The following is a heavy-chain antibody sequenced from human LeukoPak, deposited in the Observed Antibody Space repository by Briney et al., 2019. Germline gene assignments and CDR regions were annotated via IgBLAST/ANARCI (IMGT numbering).Heavy chain of an antibody. V-gene: IGHV3-21*01. CDR3: ASNGASYYYYMDV. D-gene: IGHD3-10*01. Sequence: GGSLRLSCAASGFTFSSYSMNWVRQAPGKGVEWVSSISSSSSYIYYADSVKGRFTISRDNAKNSLYLQMNSLRAEDTAVYYCASNGASYYYYMDVWGKGTTVTVSS. CDR1: GFTFSSYS. CDR2: ISSSSSYI. J-gene: IGHJ6*03.